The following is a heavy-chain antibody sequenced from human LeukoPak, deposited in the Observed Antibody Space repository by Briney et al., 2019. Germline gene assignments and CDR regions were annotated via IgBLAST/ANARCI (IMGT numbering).Heavy chain of an antibody. CDR1: GSSFTSYW. CDR3: ARHPASDPYYYDKVAPLYFQH. CDR2: IYPDDSDT. J-gene: IGHJ1*01. V-gene: IGHV5-51*01. Sequence: GESLKISCKGSGSSFTSYWIGWVRQMPGKGLEWMGIIYPDDSDTRYSPSFQGQVTISADKSISTAYLQWSSLKASDTAMYYCARHPASDPYYYDKVAPLYFQHWGPGTLVTVSS. D-gene: IGHD3-22*01.